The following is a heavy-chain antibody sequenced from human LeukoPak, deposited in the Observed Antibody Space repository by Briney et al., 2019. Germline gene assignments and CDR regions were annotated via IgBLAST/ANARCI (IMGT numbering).Heavy chain of an antibody. J-gene: IGHJ4*02. CDR1: GFTFSSYG. D-gene: IGHD6-13*01. Sequence: GGSLRLSCAASGFTFSSYGMSWVRQAPGKGLEWVAFIRSDGINKYHADSVKGRFTISRDNSKNTLYLQMNSLRAEDTAVYYCARGSGAAAAGWGQGTLVTVSS. CDR2: IRSDGINK. CDR3: ARGSGAAAAG. V-gene: IGHV3-30*02.